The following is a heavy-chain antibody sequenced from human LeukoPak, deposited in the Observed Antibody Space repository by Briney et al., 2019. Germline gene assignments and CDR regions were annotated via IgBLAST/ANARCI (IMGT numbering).Heavy chain of an antibody. CDR2: IKQDGSKK. D-gene: IGHD3-3*01. V-gene: IGHV3-7*03. J-gene: IGHJ6*02. CDR1: GFPFSSYW. Sequence: GGSLRLSCVASGFPFSSYWMTWVRQAPGKGLEWVANIKQDGSKKSYVDSVKGRFTISRDNAKNSLYLQMNSLRAEDTALYYCAKGLRFLEALYGMDVWGQGTTVTVSS. CDR3: AKGLRFLEALYGMDV.